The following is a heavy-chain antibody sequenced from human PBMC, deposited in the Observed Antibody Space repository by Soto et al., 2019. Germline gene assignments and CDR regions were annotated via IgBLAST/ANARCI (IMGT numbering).Heavy chain of an antibody. J-gene: IGHJ6*02. CDR2: INHRGSI. D-gene: IGHD2-15*01. CDR3: ASGSRMRIPAASGRDYYYHGLDV. V-gene: IGHV4-34*01. Sequence: QVQLQQWGAGLLKPSETLSLNCAVYGGSFSGYYWSWIRQPPGKGLEWIGEINHRGSINYNPSLTGRVPMSVDTSKNQFSLKLNSVTAADTAVFYCASGSRMRIPAASGRDYYYHGLDVWGQGTAVTVSS. CDR1: GGSFSGYY.